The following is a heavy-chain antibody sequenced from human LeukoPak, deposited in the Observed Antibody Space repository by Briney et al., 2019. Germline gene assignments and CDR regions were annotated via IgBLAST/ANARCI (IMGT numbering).Heavy chain of an antibody. V-gene: IGHV4-39*01. Sequence: PSETLSLTCTVSGGSISSSSYYWGWIRQPPGKGLEWIGSIYYSGSTYYNPSLKSRVTISVDTSKNQFSLKLSSVTAADTAVYHCARQNSSSAYYYYYYMDVWGKGTTVTVSS. CDR3: ARQNSSSAYYYYYYMDV. J-gene: IGHJ6*03. CDR2: IYYSGST. D-gene: IGHD6-13*01. CDR1: GGSISSSSYY.